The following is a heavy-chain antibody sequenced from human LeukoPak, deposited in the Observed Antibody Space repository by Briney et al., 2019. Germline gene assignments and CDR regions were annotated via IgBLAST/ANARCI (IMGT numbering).Heavy chain of an antibody. CDR1: GFTFSSYE. D-gene: IGHD3-10*02. CDR3: AELGITMIGGV. J-gene: IGHJ6*04. V-gene: IGHV3-48*03. CDR2: ISSSGSTI. Sequence: GGSLRLSCAASGFTFSSYEMNWVRQAPGKVLEWGSYISSSGSTIYYADSVKGRFTISRDNAKNSLYLQMNSLRAEDTAVYYCAELGITMIGGVWGKGTTVTISS.